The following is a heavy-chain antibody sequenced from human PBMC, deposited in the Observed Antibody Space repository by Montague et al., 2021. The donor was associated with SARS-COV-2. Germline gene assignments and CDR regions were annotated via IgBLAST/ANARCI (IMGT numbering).Heavy chain of an antibody. CDR1: GFTFSMFP. CDR3: AKDGLGYCTCIYDGMDL. D-gene: IGHD2-8*01. Sequence: SLRLSCAASGFTFSMFPMNWVRQAPGRGLEWVSTISHSGGGRFYADSVKGRFTISRDNSKNTLYLEMTSLRADDTAVYYCAKDGLGYCTCIYDGMDLWGHGTTVTVSS. J-gene: IGHJ6*02. V-gene: IGHV3-23*01. CDR2: ISHSGGGR.